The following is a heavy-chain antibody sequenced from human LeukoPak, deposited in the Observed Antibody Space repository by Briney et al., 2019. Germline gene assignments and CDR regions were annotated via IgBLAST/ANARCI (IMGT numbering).Heavy chain of an antibody. Sequence: GSLRLSCAASGFTFSSYAMSWVRQAPGKGLEWVSAISGSGGSTYYADSVKGRFTISRDNSKNTLYLQMNSLRAEDTAVYYCAKASLMIVVVITAYDYWGQGTLVTVSS. V-gene: IGHV3-23*01. CDR3: AKASLMIVVVITAYDY. CDR1: GFTFSSYA. J-gene: IGHJ4*02. D-gene: IGHD3-22*01. CDR2: ISGSGGST.